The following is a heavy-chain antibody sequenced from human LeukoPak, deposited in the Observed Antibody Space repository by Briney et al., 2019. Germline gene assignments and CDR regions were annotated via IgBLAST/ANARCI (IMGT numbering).Heavy chain of an antibody. D-gene: IGHD3-22*01. CDR3: ARDPADYYDSSDNMDV. CDR1: GGSFSGYY. J-gene: IGHJ6*03. Sequence: SETLSLTCAVYGGSFSGYYWSWIRQPPGKGLEWIGEINHSGSTNYNPSLKSRVTISVDTSKNQFSLKLSSVTAADTAVYYCARDPADYYDSSDNMDVWGKGTTVTISS. V-gene: IGHV4-34*01. CDR2: INHSGST.